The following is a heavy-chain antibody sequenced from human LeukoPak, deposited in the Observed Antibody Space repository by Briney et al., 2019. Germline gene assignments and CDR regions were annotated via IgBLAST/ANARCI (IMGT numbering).Heavy chain of an antibody. V-gene: IGHV1-69*13. CDR3: ARDQRCSGGSCYSGGHFDY. D-gene: IGHD2-15*01. Sequence: GASVKVSCKASVGTFSSYAISWVRQAPGHGLEWMGGIIPIFGTANYAQKFQGRVTITADESTSTAYMELSSLRSEDTAVYYCARDQRCSGGSCYSGGHFDYWGQGTLVTVSS. J-gene: IGHJ4*02. CDR2: IIPIFGTA. CDR1: VGTFSSYA.